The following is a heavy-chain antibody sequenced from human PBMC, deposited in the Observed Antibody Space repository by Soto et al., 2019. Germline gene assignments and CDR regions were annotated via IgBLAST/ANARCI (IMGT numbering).Heavy chain of an antibody. D-gene: IGHD3-10*01. CDR3: AKDYYGSGSYPLDY. CDR1: GFTFSSYA. V-gene: IGHV3-23*01. CDR2: ISGSGGST. J-gene: IGHJ4*02. Sequence: GGSLRLSCAASGFTFSSYAMSWVRQAPGKGLEWVSAISGSGGSTYYADSVKGRFTISRDNSKNTLYLQMNSLRAEDTAVYYCAKDYYGSGSYPLDYWGQGTLVTVSS.